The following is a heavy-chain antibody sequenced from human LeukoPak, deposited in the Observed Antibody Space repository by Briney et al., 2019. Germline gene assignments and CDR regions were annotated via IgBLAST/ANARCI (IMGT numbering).Heavy chain of an antibody. Sequence: GGSLRLSCAASGFTFSSYSMTWVRQAPGKGLEWVSSISASGLSIYYADSVKGRFTISRDNSKSTLYLQMNSLRVEDTATYYCAKLEGVRGAHFDYWGQGTLVTVSS. V-gene: IGHV3-23*01. D-gene: IGHD3-10*01. J-gene: IGHJ4*02. CDR3: AKLEGVRGAHFDY. CDR1: GFTFSSYS. CDR2: ISASGLSI.